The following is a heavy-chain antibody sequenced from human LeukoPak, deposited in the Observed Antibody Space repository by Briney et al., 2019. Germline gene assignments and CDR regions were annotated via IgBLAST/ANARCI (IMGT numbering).Heavy chain of an antibody. V-gene: IGHV3-33*01. D-gene: IGHD4-17*01. CDR1: GFTFSTYG. CDR2: IWSDGRNK. CDR3: ARDKAPYGDYTFDY. J-gene: IGHJ4*02. Sequence: GGSLRLSCAASGFTFSTYGMHWVRQAPGKGLEWVAVIWSDGRNKYYADSVKDRFTISRDNSKNTLYLQVSSLRAEDTAVYYCARDKAPYGDYTFDYWGQGTLVTVSS.